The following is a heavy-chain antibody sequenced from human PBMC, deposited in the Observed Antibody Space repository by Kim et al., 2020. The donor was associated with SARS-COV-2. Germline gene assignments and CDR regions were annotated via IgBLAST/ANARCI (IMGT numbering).Heavy chain of an antibody. Sequence: GGSLRLSCAASGFTFSSYWMHWVRQAPGKGLVWVSRINSDGSSTSYADSVKGRFTISRDNAKNTLYLQMNSLRAEDTAVYYCARGLPFGLRLTPLGYYYYGMDVWGQGTTVTVSS. D-gene: IGHD3-3*01. J-gene: IGHJ6*02. V-gene: IGHV3-74*01. CDR1: GFTFSSYW. CDR3: ARGLPFGLRLTPLGYYYYGMDV. CDR2: INSDGSST.